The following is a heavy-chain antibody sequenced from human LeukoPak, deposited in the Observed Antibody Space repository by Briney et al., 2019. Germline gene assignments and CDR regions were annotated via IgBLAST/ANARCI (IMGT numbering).Heavy chain of an antibody. D-gene: IGHD3-16*01. CDR3: ARGRPLGANCLVY. Sequence: GGSLRLSCTASGFTFSGAWMTWVRPAPGKGLEWVANIREDGTAKNYVDSVKCRFTISRDNAKNSLFLQMSNLRDDDTAIYYCARGRPLGANCLVYWGQGSLVTVSS. J-gene: IGHJ4*02. CDR1: GFTFSGAW. V-gene: IGHV3-7*01. CDR2: IREDGTAK.